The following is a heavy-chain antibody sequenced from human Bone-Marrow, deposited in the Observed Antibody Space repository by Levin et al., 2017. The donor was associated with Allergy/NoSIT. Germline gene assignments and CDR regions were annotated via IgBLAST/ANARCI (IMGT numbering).Heavy chain of an antibody. CDR3: ANTKARITIFGVVMMGYFDY. D-gene: IGHD3-3*01. J-gene: IGHJ4*02. CDR2: ISGSGGST. V-gene: IGHV3-23*01. CDR1: GFTFSSYA. Sequence: GGSLRLSCAASGFTFSSYAMSWVRQAPGKGLEWVSAISGSGGSTYYADSVKGRFTISRDNSKNTLYLQMNSLRAEDTAVYYCANTKARITIFGVVMMGYFDYWGQGTLVTVSS.